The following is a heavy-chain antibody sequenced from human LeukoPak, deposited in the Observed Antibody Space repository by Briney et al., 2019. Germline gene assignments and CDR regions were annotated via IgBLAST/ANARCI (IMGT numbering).Heavy chain of an antibody. Sequence: PGGSLRLSCAVSGFTFSSYAMSWVRQAPGKGLEWVSAISGSGGTTDYADSVKGRFTISRDNSKNSLYLQMNSLRAEDTAVYHCAGSNTYYYYYMDVWGKGTTVTVSS. CDR1: GFTFSSYA. CDR3: AGSNTYYYYYMDV. V-gene: IGHV3-23*01. J-gene: IGHJ6*03. CDR2: ISGSGGTT. D-gene: IGHD2/OR15-2a*01.